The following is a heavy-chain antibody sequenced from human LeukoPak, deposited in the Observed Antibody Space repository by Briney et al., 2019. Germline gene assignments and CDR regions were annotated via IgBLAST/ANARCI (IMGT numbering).Heavy chain of an antibody. V-gene: IGHV4-39*02. CDR3: ARRRYYDSTGYFE. Sequence: SETLSLTCTVSGDFISSSSYYWGRIRQPPGKGLEWIGDIYYTGETYYNPSLKSRVFISIDTSKNYFSLNLNFVTAADTAVYYCARRRYYDSTGYFEWGRGSLVTVSS. J-gene: IGHJ1*01. CDR1: GDFISSSSYY. CDR2: IYYTGET. D-gene: IGHD3-22*01.